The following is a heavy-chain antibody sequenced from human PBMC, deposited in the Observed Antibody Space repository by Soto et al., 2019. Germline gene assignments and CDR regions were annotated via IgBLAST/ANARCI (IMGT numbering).Heavy chain of an antibody. Sequence: QVQLVQSGAEVKKPGASVKVSFKASGYTFTSYGISWVRQAPGQGLEWMGWISAYNGNTNYAQKLQGRVTMTTDTSTSTAYMELRSLKSDDTAGYYCAREMLARIFRASNWFDPWGQGTMVTVSS. J-gene: IGHJ5*02. CDR3: AREMLARIFRASNWFDP. D-gene: IGHD3-3*02. CDR2: ISAYNGNT. V-gene: IGHV1-18*01. CDR1: GYTFTSYG.